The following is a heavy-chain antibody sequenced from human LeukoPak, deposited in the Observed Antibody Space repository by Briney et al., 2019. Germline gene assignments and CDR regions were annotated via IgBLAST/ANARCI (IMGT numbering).Heavy chain of an antibody. J-gene: IGHJ4*02. CDR2: ISYDGSNK. Sequence: GRSLRLSCAASGFTFSSYGMHWVRQAPGKGLEWVAVISYDGSNKYYADSVKGRFTISRDNSKNTLYLQMNSLRAEDTAVYYCARSRAPIVATTPFDYWGQGTLVTVSS. CDR1: GFTFSSYG. V-gene: IGHV3-30*03. D-gene: IGHD5-12*01. CDR3: ARSRAPIVATTPFDY.